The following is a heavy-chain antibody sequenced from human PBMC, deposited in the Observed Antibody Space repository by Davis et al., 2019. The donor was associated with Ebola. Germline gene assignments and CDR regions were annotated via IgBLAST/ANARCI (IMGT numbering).Heavy chain of an antibody. CDR1: GFTVSSNY. CDR2: IYSGGST. V-gene: IGHV3-66*01. J-gene: IGHJ5*02. D-gene: IGHD2-15*01. Sequence: GGSLRLSCAASGFTVSSNYMSWVRQAPGKGLEWVSVIYSGGSTYYADSVKGRFTISRDNSKNTLYLQMNSLRAEDTAVYYFERVDSGALNRWFDPWGQGTMVTVSS. CDR3: ERVDSGALNRWFDP.